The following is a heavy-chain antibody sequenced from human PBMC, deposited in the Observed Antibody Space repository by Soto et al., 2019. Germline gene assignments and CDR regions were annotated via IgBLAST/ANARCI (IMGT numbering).Heavy chain of an antibody. CDR1: GFTFSDYY. CDR3: ARHYVTLYSFDY. D-gene: IGHD3-16*01. V-gene: IGHV3-11*01. Sequence: QVQLVESGGGLVKPGGSLRLSCAASGFTFSDYYMSWIRQAPGKGVEWGSYISSSGSTIYYADSVNGRFAISRDNANSSLYLQMNSLRAEDTAVYYCARHYVTLYSFDYWGQGTLVTVSS. CDR2: ISSSGSTI. J-gene: IGHJ4*02.